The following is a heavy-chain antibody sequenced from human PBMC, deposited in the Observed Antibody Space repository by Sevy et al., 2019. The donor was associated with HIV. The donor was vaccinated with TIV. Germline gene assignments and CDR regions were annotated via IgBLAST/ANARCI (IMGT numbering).Heavy chain of an antibody. CDR3: ARDTAQGYCSGGSCFIDY. CDR1: GFTFSSYW. V-gene: IGHV3-74*01. D-gene: IGHD2-15*01. CDR2: INSDGSST. J-gene: IGHJ4*02. Sequence: GGSLRLSCAASGFTFSSYWMHWVRQAPGKGLVWVSRINSDGSSTSYADSVKGRFTSSRDNAKNTLYLKMNSLRAEDTAVYYCARDTAQGYCSGGSCFIDYWGQGTLVTVSS.